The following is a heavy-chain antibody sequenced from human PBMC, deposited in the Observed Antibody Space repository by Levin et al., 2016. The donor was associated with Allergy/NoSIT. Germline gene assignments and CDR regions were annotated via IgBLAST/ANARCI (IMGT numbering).Heavy chain of an antibody. V-gene: IGHV3-30*04. J-gene: IGHJ4*02. Sequence: GGSLRLSCAASGFTFSSYAMHWVRQAPGKGLEWVAVISYDGSNKYYADSVKGRFTISRDNSKNTLYLQMNSLRAEDTAVYYCARDFTYYDFWSGYYPDYWGQGTLVTVSS. D-gene: IGHD3-3*01. CDR3: ARDFTYYDFWSGYYPDY. CDR2: ISYDGSNK. CDR1: GFTFSSYA.